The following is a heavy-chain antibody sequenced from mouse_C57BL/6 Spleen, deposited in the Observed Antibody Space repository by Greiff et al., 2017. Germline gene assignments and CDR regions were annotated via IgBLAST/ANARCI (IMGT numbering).Heavy chain of an antibody. V-gene: IGHV1-82*01. J-gene: IGHJ3*01. CDR2: IYPGDGDT. D-gene: IGHD2-4*01. Sequence: LVESGASVKISCKASGYAFSSSWMNWVKQRPGKGLEWIGRIYPGDGDTNYNGKFKGKATLTADKSSSTAYMQLSSLTSEDSAVYFCARVGDYDAFAYWGQGTLVTVSA. CDR3: ARVGDYDAFAY. CDR1: GYAFSSSW.